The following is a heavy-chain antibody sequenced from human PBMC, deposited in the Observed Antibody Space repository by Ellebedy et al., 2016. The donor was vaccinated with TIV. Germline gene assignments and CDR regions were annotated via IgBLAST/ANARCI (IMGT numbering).Heavy chain of an antibody. D-gene: IGHD3-22*01. CDR2: ISGDGVNT. CDR3: AKGSSSGFNYDRVGFQY. Sequence: GESLKISCAASGFTFGSFAMHWVRQAPGKGLEWLSVISGDGVNTYSAASVKGRFPITRDNFKNTLFLQVNRLRAEDTAVYSCAKGSSSGFNYDRVGFQYWGQGTLVTVSS. CDR1: GFTFGSFA. V-gene: IGHV3-23*01. J-gene: IGHJ4*02.